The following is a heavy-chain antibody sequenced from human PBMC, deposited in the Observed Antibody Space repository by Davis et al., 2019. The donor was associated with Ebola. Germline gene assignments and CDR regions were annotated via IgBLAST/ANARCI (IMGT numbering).Heavy chain of an antibody. CDR3: SRDLRPPVDVNHWFDP. J-gene: IGHJ5*02. V-gene: IGHV3-21*01. CDR1: GFTFSTYS. Sequence: PGGSLRLSCAASGFTFSTYSMNWVRQAPGKGLEWVSSISSSSTYIYYADSVKGRFTISRDNAKNSLYLQMNSLRAEDTAVYYCSRDLRPPVDVNHWFDPWGQGTLVTVSS. D-gene: IGHD4-23*01. CDR2: ISSSSTYI.